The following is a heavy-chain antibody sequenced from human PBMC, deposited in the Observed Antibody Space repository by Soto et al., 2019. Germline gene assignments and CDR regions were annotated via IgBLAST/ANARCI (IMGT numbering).Heavy chain of an antibody. V-gene: IGHV1-69*08. D-gene: IGHD3-10*01. CDR3: ARDYYYGSASSMVIFDS. Sequence: QVQLLQSGPEVKKPGSSVKVSCKASRDTFNTYTITWVRQAPGKGLEWMGRIIPRTDIANYAQKFQDRVSITADRSTSTAYMELSSLRFDDTAVYYCARDYYYGSASSMVIFDSWGQGTLVTVSS. CDR2: IIPRTDIA. J-gene: IGHJ4*02. CDR1: RDTFNTYT.